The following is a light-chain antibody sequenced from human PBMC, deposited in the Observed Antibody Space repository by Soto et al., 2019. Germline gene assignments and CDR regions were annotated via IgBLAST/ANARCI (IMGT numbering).Light chain of an antibody. J-gene: IGLJ1*01. CDR1: SSDVGGHNY. CDR2: EVS. CDR3: SSYIRSNTPDV. Sequence: QSSLTQTASVSVSPGQSITISCTGTSSDVGGHNYVSWYQQHPGKTPKLMIYEVSNRPSGVSNRFSGSKSGNTASLTISGLQAEDEADYYRSSYIRSNTPDVFGSGTKVTVL. V-gene: IGLV2-14*01.